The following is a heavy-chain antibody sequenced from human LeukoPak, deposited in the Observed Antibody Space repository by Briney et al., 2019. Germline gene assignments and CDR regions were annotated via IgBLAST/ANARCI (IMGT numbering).Heavy chain of an antibody. D-gene: IGHD3-10*01. V-gene: IGHV4-59*01. CDR1: GGSISSYY. CDR2: IYYSGST. J-gene: IGHJ4*02. CDR3: ARLTGFGTFDY. Sequence: PSETLSITCTVSGGSISSYYWSWIRQPPGKGLEWIGYIYYSGSTNYNPSLKSRVTISVDTSKNQFSLKLSSVTAADTAVYYCARLTGFGTFDYWGQGTLVTVSS.